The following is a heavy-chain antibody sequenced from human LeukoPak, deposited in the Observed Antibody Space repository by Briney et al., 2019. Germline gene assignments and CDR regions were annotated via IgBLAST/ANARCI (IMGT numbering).Heavy chain of an antibody. CDR3: ARDQQVYSNSLDY. Sequence: PGGSLRLSCAASGFIFSGYAMHWVRQAPGKGLEWVANIKQDGSEKYYVDSVKGRFTISRDNAKNSLYLQMNSLRAEDTAVYYCARDQQVYSNSLDYWGQGTLVTVSS. CDR1: GFIFSGYA. CDR2: IKQDGSEK. D-gene: IGHD4-11*01. V-gene: IGHV3-7*01. J-gene: IGHJ4*02.